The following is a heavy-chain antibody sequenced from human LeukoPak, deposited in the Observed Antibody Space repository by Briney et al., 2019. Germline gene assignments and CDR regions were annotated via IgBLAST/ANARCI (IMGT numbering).Heavy chain of an antibody. Sequence: GGSLRLSCAASGFTFSSYAMSWVRQAPGKELEWVSAISGSGGSTYYADSVKGRFTISRDNSKNTLYLQMNSLRAEDTAVYYCAKDERWLQFSDYWGQGTLVTVSS. CDR1: GFTFSSYA. CDR2: ISGSGGST. CDR3: AKDERWLQFSDY. D-gene: IGHD5-24*01. V-gene: IGHV3-23*01. J-gene: IGHJ4*02.